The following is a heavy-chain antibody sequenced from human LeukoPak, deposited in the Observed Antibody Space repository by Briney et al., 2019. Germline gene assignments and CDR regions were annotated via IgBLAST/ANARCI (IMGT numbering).Heavy chain of an antibody. CDR1: GYTFTSYG. D-gene: IGHD2-2*01. CDR2: ISAYNGNT. Sequence: ASVKVSWKASGYTFTSYGISWVRQAPVQGLEWMGWISAYNGNTNYAQKLQGRVTMTTDTSTSTAYMELRSLRSDDTAVYYCARDHCSSISCYRNWFDPWGQGTLVTVSS. CDR3: ARDHCSSISCYRNWFDP. J-gene: IGHJ5*02. V-gene: IGHV1-18*04.